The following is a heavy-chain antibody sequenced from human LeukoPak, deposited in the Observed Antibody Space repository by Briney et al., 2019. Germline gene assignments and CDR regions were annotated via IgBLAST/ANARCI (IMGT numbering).Heavy chain of an antibody. Sequence: GGSLRLSCAASRFTFSSYSMNWVRQAPGKGLEWVSSISSSSSYIYYAHSVKGRFTISRDNAKNSLYLQMNSLRAEDTAVYYCARRYRVGYCSSTSCYPWNYALWYYYYMDVWGKGTTVTVSS. CDR3: ARRYRVGYCSSTSCYPWNYALWYYYYMDV. CDR2: ISSSSSYI. V-gene: IGHV3-21*01. D-gene: IGHD2-2*01. CDR1: RFTFSSYS. J-gene: IGHJ6*03.